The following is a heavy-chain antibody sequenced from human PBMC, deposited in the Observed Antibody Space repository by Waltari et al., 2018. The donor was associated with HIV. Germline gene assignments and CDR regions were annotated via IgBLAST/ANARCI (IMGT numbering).Heavy chain of an antibody. Sequence: QVQLQESGPGLVKPSQTLSLTCTVSGGSISSGDYFWNWIRQPPGKGLEWIGYIYYSGSTLYSPSLKSRITISIDRSKNQISPNLNSVTAADTAMYYCTREVKGGGYGDYWGQGTLVTVSS. CDR3: TREVKGGGYGDY. CDR2: IYYSGST. V-gene: IGHV4-30-4*08. J-gene: IGHJ4*02. CDR1: GGSISSGDYF. D-gene: IGHD5-18*01.